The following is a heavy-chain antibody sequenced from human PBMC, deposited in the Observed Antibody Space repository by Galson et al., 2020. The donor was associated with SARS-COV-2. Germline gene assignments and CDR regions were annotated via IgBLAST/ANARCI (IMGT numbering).Heavy chain of an antibody. CDR2: IYWDDDK. CDR3: SLFYYDYQ. Sequence: KMSGPRVKPTQTLTLTCTFSGFSLSTSGVGVGWIRQPPGKALEWLALIYWDDDKRYSPSLRSRLTITKDTSKNQVVLTVTNMDPVDTATYYCSLFYYDYQWGQGTLVTVSS. D-gene: IGHD3-16*01. V-gene: IGHV2-5*02. J-gene: IGHJ4*02. CDR1: GFSLSTSGVG.